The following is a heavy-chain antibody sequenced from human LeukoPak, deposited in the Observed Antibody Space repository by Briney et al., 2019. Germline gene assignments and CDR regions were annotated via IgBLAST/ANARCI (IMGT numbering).Heavy chain of an antibody. CDR1: GYRFTTYW. Sequence: GESLKISFKGSGYRFTTYWISWVRQMSEKGLEWMGRIDPSDSYTNYSPSFQGHVTISVDKSISTAYLQWSSLKASDTAMYYCARQGGFYDNRGYNDAFDIWGQGTVVTVSS. V-gene: IGHV5-10-1*01. D-gene: IGHD3-22*01. CDR3: ARQGGFYDNRGYNDAFDI. J-gene: IGHJ3*02. CDR2: IDPSDSYT.